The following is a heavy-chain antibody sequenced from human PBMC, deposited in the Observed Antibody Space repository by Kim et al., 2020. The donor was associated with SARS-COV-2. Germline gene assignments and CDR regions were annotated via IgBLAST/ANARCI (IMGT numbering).Heavy chain of an antibody. V-gene: IGHV1-69*01. CDR3: ARGGYYDILTGSANWFDP. D-gene: IGHD3-9*01. Sequence: QGRVTITADESKSTAYMELSSLRSEDTAVYYCARGGYYDILTGSANWFDPWGQGTLVTVSS. J-gene: IGHJ5*02.